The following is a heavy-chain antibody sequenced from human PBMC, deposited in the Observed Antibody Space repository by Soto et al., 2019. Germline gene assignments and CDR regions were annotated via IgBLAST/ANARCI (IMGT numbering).Heavy chain of an antibody. CDR1: GYTLSNYG. V-gene: IGHV1-18*01. D-gene: IGHD3-3*01. Sequence: QAQLVQSGAEMKKPGASVKVSCKASGYTLSNYGISWVRQAPGQGLEWMGWSSTYNGNTKYAKTFQGRVTMTTDTSTSTAYMELRSLRSDDTAVYYCVRDHHDFSSDYHYYHMDVWGKGTTVTVSS. CDR2: SSTYNGNT. CDR3: VRDHHDFSSDYHYYHMDV. J-gene: IGHJ6*03.